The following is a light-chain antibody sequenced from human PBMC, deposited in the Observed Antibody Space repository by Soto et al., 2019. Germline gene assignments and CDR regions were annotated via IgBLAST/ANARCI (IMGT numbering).Light chain of an antibody. V-gene: IGLV2-14*01. CDR1: SSDVGGYNY. CDR3: SSYTSSSTLDVV. J-gene: IGLJ2*01. CDR2: DVS. Sequence: QSVLTQPASVSGSPGQSITISCTGTSSDVGGYNYVSWYQQHPGKAPKLMIYDVSNRPSGVSNRSSGSKSGNTASLTISGLQAEDEADYYCSSYTSSSTLDVVFVGGTKLTVL.